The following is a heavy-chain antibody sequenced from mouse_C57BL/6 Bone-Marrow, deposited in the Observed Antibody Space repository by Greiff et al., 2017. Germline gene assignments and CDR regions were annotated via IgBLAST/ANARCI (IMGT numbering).Heavy chain of an antibody. CDR3: ARWSMDYVAY. D-gene: IGHD2-10*02. CDR2: IYPRSGNT. Sequence: VQLQQSGAELARPGASVKLSCKASGYTFTGYGISWVKQRTGQGLEWIGEIYPRSGNTYYNEKFKGKATLTADKSSSTAYMELRSLTSEDSAVYFCARWSMDYVAYWGQGTLVTVSA. J-gene: IGHJ3*01. CDR1: GYTFTGYG. V-gene: IGHV1-81*01.